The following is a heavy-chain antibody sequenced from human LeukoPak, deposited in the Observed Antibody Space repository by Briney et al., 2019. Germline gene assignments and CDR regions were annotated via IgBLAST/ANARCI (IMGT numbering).Heavy chain of an antibody. CDR2: ITTSGSKT. V-gene: IGHV3-48*03. J-gene: IGHJ4*02. D-gene: IGHD3-10*01. CDR1: GFTFSSHE. CDR3: GRYLNY. Sequence: GGSLRLSCAASGFTFSSHEMNWVRQAPGKGLEWISHITTSGSKTYYADSVRGRFTISRDNAKSSLYLQMNSLRAEDTAVYYCGRYLNYWGQGALVTVSS.